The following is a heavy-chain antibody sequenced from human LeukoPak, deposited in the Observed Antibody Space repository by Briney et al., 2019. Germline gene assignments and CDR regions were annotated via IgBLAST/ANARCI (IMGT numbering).Heavy chain of an antibody. D-gene: IGHD3-22*01. Sequence: PGGSLRLSCAASGFTFNSYWMSWVRQAPGKGLEWVANINQDGSEKYYVDSVRGRFSISRDNAKSSLYLQMNTLRADDTAVYYCARDRALYDSRRGYYYTEDDYWGQGTLVTVSS. CDR2: INQDGSEK. J-gene: IGHJ4*02. V-gene: IGHV3-7*01. CDR1: GFTFNSYW. CDR3: ARDRALYDSRRGYYYTEDDY.